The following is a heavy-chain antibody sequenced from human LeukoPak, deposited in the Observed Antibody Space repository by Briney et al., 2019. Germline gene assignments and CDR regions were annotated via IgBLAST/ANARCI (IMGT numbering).Heavy chain of an antibody. CDR2: IYAGDSDT. J-gene: IGHJ4*02. D-gene: IGHD3/OR15-3a*01. CDR3: ARRPVGFGRYYFDY. Sequence: GESLKISCKGSGYNFTNSWIAWVRQMPGKGLEWMGIIYAGDSDTTYSPSFQGQVTISADKSISTAYLQWSSLKASDTAMYYCARRPVGFGRYYFDYWGQGTLVT. CDR1: GYNFTNSW. V-gene: IGHV5-51*01.